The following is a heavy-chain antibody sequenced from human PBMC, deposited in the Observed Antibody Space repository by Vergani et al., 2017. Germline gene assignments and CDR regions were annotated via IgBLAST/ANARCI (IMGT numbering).Heavy chain of an antibody. V-gene: IGHV3-15*07. CDR2: LKSVSDGETA. CDR3: TRSSGLTCPRRSCSTWPAH. Sequence: EVQLVESGGGLVKPGGSLRLSCTVSGINFKNAWMEWARHAPGKGLQWVGRLKSVSDGETADYAAPVIGRFVISRDDSRNTLYLEMSSLKTEDTGFYYCTRSSGLTCPRRSCSTWPAHCGQGTLVTVFS. D-gene: IGHD3-3*01. J-gene: IGHJ4*02. CDR1: GINFKNAW.